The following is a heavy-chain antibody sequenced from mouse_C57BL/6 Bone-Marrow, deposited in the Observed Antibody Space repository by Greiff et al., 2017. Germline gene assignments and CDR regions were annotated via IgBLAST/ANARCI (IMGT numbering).Heavy chain of an antibody. CDR2: INPSSGYT. D-gene: IGHD1-1*02. J-gene: IGHJ4*01. Sequence: QVQLQQSGAELVRPGASVKMSCKASGYTFTSYTMHWVKQRPGQGLEWIGYINPSSGYTKYNQKFKDKATLTADKSSSTAYMQLSSLTSEDSAVYYCARYGPNPYAKDYWGQGTSVTVSS. CDR1: GYTFTSYT. V-gene: IGHV1-4*01. CDR3: ARYGPNPYAKDY.